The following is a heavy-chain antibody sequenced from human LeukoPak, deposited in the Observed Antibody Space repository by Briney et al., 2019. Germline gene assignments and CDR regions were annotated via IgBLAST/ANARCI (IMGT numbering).Heavy chain of an antibody. CDR2: ISGGGGST. Sequence: GGSLRLSCAASGFTFSSYAMTWVRQAPGKGLEWASAISGGGGSTYYADSVKGRFTISRDNSKNTLYLQMNSLRAEDTAVYYCAKGSYSTEGYWGQGTLVSVPS. J-gene: IGHJ4*02. D-gene: IGHD6-13*01. CDR3: AKGSYSTEGY. CDR1: GFTFSSYA. V-gene: IGHV3-23*01.